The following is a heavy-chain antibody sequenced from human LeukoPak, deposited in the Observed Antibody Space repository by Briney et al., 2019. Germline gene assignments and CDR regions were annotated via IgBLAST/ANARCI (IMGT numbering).Heavy chain of an antibody. V-gene: IGHV4-59*01. CDR3: ARDSAIVVPVADNAFAI. D-gene: IGHD2-2*01. J-gene: IGHJ3*02. CDR1: GGSISSYY. CDR2: IYYSGST. Sequence: PSETLSLTCTVSGGSISSYYWSWIRQPPGKGLEWIGYIYYSGSTNYNPSLKSRVTISVDTSKNQFSLKLSSVTAADTAVYYCARDSAIVVPVADNAFAIWGQRTMVTVSS.